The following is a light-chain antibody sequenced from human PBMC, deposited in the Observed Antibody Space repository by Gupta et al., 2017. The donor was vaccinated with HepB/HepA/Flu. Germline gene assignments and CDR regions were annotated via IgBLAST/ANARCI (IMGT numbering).Light chain of an antibody. CDR2: GAS. Sequence: EIVLTQSPGTLSLSPGERATLSCRASQSVSSSYLAWYQQKPGQAPRLLIYGASSRANGIPDRFSGSGSGTDFTLTISRREPEDFAVYYWQQYGSSRTFGHGTKVDIK. V-gene: IGKV3-20*01. CDR3: QQYGSSRT. CDR1: QSVSSSY. J-gene: IGKJ3*01.